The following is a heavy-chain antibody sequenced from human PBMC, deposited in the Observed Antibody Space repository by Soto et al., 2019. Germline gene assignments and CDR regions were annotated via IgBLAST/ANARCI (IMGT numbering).Heavy chain of an antibody. CDR3: VRDCSGGGCYSDYGMDV. CDR2: IYISGST. V-gene: IGHV4-4*07. J-gene: IGHJ6*02. D-gene: IGHD2-15*01. Sequence: SETLSLTCTVSGDSVSSYYLSWIRQPAGRGLEWIGRIYISGSTDYNPSLKGRVSMSVDRSKNQFSLKLTSVTAADTAVYYCVRDCSGGGCYSDYGMDVWGQGTTVTVYS. CDR1: GDSVSSYY.